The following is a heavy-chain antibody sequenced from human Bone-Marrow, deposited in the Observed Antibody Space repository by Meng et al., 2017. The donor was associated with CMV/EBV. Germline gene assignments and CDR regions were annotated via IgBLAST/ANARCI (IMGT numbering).Heavy chain of an antibody. CDR1: GFTFSSYS. D-gene: IGHD1-26*01. CDR3: ARDPGGATGGYGMDV. J-gene: IGHJ6*02. CDR2: ISSSSSYI. V-gene: IGHV3-21*01. Sequence: GESLKISCAASGFTFSSYSMNWVRQAPGKGLEWVSSISSSSSYIYYADSVKGRFTISRDNAKNSLYLQMNSLRAEDTAVYYCARDPGGATGGYGMDVCGQGTTVTVSS.